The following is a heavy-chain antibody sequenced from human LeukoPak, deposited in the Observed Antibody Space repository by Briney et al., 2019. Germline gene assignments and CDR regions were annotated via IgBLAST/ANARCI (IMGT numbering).Heavy chain of an antibody. CDR3: ARAGRGDYLLENWFDP. J-gene: IGHJ5*02. D-gene: IGHD4-17*01. CDR2: IYYTGST. Sequence: SETLSLTCAVSGASISGSGYYLGWIRQPPGKGLEWIGNIYYTGSTYYNASLQSRVTISIDTSKNQFSLRLSSVTAADTAVYYCARAGRGDYLLENWFDPWGQGTLVTVSS. CDR1: GASISGSGYY. V-gene: IGHV4-39*07.